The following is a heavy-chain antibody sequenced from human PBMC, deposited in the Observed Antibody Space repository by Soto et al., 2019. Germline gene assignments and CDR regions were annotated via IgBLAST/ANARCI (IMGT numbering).Heavy chain of an antibody. CDR3: ARQFDYDTSGYYYAY. V-gene: IGHV1-69*13. D-gene: IGHD3-22*01. CDR1: GGTFNKYA. Sequence: ASVKVSCKASGGTFNKYAIDWVRQAPGQGLEWMGGITPLFGTPNYAQRFQGRVTISADEVTSTAYMELRSLRSDDTGVYYCARQFDYDTSGYYYAYWGQGTLVTVSS. CDR2: ITPLFGTP. J-gene: IGHJ4*02.